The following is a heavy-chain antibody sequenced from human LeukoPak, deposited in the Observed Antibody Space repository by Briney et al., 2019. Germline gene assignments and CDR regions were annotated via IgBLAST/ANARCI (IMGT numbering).Heavy chain of an antibody. V-gene: IGHV3-43*02. CDR1: GFTFDDYA. D-gene: IGHD5-18*01. J-gene: IGHJ6*03. CDR3: AKDTLRGYSYGFHNYMDV. Sequence: GGSLRLSCAASGFTFDDYAMHWVRQAPGKGLEWVSLISGDGGSTYYADSVKGRFTISRDNSKNSLYLQMNSLRTEDTALYYCAKDTLRGYSYGFHNYMDVWGKGTTVTVYS. CDR2: ISGDGGST.